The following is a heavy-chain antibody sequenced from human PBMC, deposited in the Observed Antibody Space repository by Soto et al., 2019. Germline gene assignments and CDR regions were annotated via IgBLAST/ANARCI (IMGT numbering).Heavy chain of an antibody. CDR2: ISSSPSHT. CDR3: ARYFGRDSGGSNDY. J-gene: IGHJ4*02. V-gene: IGHV3-21*01. D-gene: IGHD6-19*01. CDR1: GFTFSSYS. Sequence: GGSLRLSCAASGFTFSSYSMNWVRQAPGKGLEWVSSISSSPSHTYYADSIKGRFTISRNNANHSLYLQMNSLRAEDTAVYYYARYFGRDSGGSNDYWGQGTLVTVSS.